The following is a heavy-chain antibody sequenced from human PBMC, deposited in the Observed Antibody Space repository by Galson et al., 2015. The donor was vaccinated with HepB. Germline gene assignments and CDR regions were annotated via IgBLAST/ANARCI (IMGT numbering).Heavy chain of an antibody. V-gene: IGHV3-30-3*01. CDR2: ISYDGSNK. CDR3: ARVRGIAVAGTYSYFDY. D-gene: IGHD6-19*01. CDR1: GFTFSSYA. Sequence: SLRLSCAAPGFTFSSYAMHWVRQAPGKGLEWVAVISYDGSNKYYADSVKGRFTISRDNSKNTLYLQMNSLRAEDTAVYYCARVRGIAVAGTYSYFDYWGQGTLVTVSS. J-gene: IGHJ4*02.